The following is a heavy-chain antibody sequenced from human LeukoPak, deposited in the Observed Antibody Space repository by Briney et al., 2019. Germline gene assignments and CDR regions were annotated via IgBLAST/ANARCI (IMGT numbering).Heavy chain of an antibody. D-gene: IGHD2/OR15-2a*01. CDR1: GGSISSGSYY. CDR3: ARDAGFYAGIDP. J-gene: IGHJ5*02. CDR2: IYTSGST. Sequence: SETLSLTCAVSGGSISSGSYYWSWIRQPAGKGLEWIGRIYTSGSTDYNPSLKSRVTISVDTSMNHFSLHLSSVTAADTAVYYCARDAGFYAGIDPWGQGTLVTVSS. V-gene: IGHV4-61*02.